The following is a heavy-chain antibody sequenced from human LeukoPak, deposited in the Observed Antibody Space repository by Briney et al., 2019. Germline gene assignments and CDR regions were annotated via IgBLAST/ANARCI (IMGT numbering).Heavy chain of an antibody. V-gene: IGHV4-30-4*01. CDR2: IYYSGST. D-gene: IGHD3-22*01. CDR1: GGSISSGDYY. J-gene: IGHJ3*02. Sequence: SETLSLTCTVSGGSISSGDYYWSWIRLPPGKGLEWIGYIYYSGSTYYNPSLKSRVTISVDTSKNQFSLKLSSVTAADTAVYYCARAYYYDSHDAFDIWGQGTMVTVSS. CDR3: ARAYYYDSHDAFDI.